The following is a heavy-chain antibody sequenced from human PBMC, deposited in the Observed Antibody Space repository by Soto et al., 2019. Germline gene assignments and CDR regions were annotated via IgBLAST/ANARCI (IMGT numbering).Heavy chain of an antibody. CDR3: AHGGVTHFHY. CDR2: IYYSGT. Sequence: PSETLSLTCTVSGGSISSNTYYWGWIRQPPGKGLEWIGSIYYSGTYYNPSLKSRVTISVDTSKNQFSLKLNSVTAADTAVYYCAHGGVTHFHYWGQGTLVTVYS. J-gene: IGHJ4*02. D-gene: IGHD2-21*02. V-gene: IGHV4-39*01. CDR1: GGSISSNTYY.